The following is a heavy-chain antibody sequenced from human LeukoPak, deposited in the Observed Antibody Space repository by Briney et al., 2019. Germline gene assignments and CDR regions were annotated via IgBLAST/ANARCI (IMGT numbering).Heavy chain of an antibody. V-gene: IGHV3-15*07. Sequence: GGSLRLSCAASGFTFSNAWMNWVRQAPGKGLEWVGRIKSKTDGGTTDYAAPVKGRFTISRDDSKSTLYLQMNSLKTEDTAVYYCTTDKYVAALFDYWGQGTLVTVSS. J-gene: IGHJ4*02. CDR3: TTDKYVAALFDY. D-gene: IGHD6-19*01. CDR1: GFTFSNAW. CDR2: IKSKTDGGTT.